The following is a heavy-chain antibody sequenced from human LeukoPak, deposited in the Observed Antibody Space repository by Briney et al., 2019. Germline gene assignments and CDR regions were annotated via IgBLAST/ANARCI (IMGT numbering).Heavy chain of an antibody. V-gene: IGHV3-48*04. J-gene: IGHJ2*01. CDR2: ISAGSGTV. CDR3: TKDLGLRRMI. Sequence: GGSLRLSCAASGLSLSSNNKHWVRQAPGGGLEWLSYISAGSGTVFSADSVKGRFSISRDNARESLFLQMNSLRVDDTAVYYCTKDLGLRRMIWGRGTLVIVSS. CDR1: GLSLSSNN. D-gene: IGHD1-14*01.